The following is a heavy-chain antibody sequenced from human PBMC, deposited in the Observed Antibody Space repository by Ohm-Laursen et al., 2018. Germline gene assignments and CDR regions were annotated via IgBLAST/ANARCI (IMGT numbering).Heavy chain of an antibody. CDR3: ARGPFPYYYDSSGYRGYYFDY. J-gene: IGHJ4*02. V-gene: IGHV3-7*03. CDR1: GFTFSSYW. Sequence: SLRLSCSASGFTFSSYWMSWVRQAPGKGLEWVANIKQDGSEKYYVDSVKGRFTISRDNAKNSLYLQMNGLRAEDTAVYYCARGPFPYYYDSSGYRGYYFDYWGQGTLVTVSS. CDR2: IKQDGSEK. D-gene: IGHD3-22*01.